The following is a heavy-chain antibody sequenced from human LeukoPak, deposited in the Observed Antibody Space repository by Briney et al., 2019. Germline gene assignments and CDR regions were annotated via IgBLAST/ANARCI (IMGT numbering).Heavy chain of an antibody. CDR3: AIIGSGSYFFDY. CDR2: MNPNSGNT. D-gene: IGHD1-26*01. V-gene: IGHV1-8*01. CDR1: GYTFTRYD. Sequence: GASVKVSCKASGYTFTRYDINWVRQATGQGLEWMGWMNPNSGNTGYAQKFQGRVTMTRNTSISTAYMELSSLRSEDTAVYYCAIIGSGSYFFDYWGQGTLVTVSS. J-gene: IGHJ4*02.